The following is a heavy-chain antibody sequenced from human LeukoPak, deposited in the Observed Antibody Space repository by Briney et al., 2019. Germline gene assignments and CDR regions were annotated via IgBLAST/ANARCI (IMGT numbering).Heavy chain of an antibody. D-gene: IGHD3-22*01. Sequence: GRSLRLSCAASEFTFSTYAMNWVRQAPGKGLEWVAVISYDGSHKYYADSVKGRFTISRDNSKNTLYLQMNSLRAEDTAVYYCAKKGYYDGSGYYMYYFDHWGQGTLVTVSS. CDR3: AKKGYYDGSGYYMYYFDH. CDR2: ISYDGSHK. V-gene: IGHV3-30-3*02. CDR1: EFTFSTYA. J-gene: IGHJ4*02.